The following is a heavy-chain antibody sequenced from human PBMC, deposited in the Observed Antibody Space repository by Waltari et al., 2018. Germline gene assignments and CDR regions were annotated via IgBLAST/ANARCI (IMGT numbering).Heavy chain of an antibody. CDR1: GGSISSYY. J-gene: IGHJ3*02. CDR2: IYTSGST. CDR3: VARYCSGGSCSDAFDI. V-gene: IGHV4-4*09. Sequence: QVQLQESGPGLVKPSETLSLTCTVSGGSISSYYWSWIRQPPGKGLEWIGYIYTSGSTNYNPSLKSRVTISVDTSKNQFSLKLSSVTAADTAVYYCVARYCSGGSCSDAFDIWGQGTMVTVSS. D-gene: IGHD2-15*01.